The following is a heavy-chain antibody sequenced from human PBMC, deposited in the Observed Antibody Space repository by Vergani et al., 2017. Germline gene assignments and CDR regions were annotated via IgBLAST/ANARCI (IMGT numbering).Heavy chain of an antibody. CDR1: GFTFSTYA. V-gene: IGHV3-23*01. J-gene: IGHJ4*02. D-gene: IGHD1-26*01. CDR2: LTGGGGST. CDR3: VKDAGSYENFFDS. Sequence: EVQLLESGGSLKQPGGSVRLSCAASGFTFSTYAMNWVRQAPGKGLEWVSALTGGGGSTYYADSLKGRFIISRDNSRDTLYLQMNSLRPEDTATYYCVKDAGSYENFFDSWGQGTLVTVSS.